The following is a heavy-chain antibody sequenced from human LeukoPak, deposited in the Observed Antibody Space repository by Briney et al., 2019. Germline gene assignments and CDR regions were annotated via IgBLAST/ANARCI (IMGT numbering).Heavy chain of an antibody. V-gene: IGHV2-5*02. Sequence: NVSGPTLVNPTQTLTLTCTFSGFSLTTSGVGVAWIRQPPGKALEWLALIYWDDDKRYSPSLESRLTITKDTFKNQVVLTMTNMDPVDTATYYCAHRPITRAFDIWGQGTMVTVSS. D-gene: IGHD3-10*01. CDR2: IYWDDDK. CDR3: AHRPITRAFDI. J-gene: IGHJ3*02. CDR1: GFSLTTSGVG.